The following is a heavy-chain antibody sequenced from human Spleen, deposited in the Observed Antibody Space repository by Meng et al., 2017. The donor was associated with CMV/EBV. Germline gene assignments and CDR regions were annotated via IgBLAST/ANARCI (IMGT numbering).Heavy chain of an antibody. V-gene: IGHV3-74*01. CDR3: ARDRYSSGWLYYYYYGMDV. D-gene: IGHD6-19*01. Sequence: GESLKISCAASGFTFTIYWMHWVRQAPGKGLVWVSRINSDGSSTSYADSVKGRFTISRDNAKNTLYLQMNSLRAEDTAVYYCARDRYSSGWLYYYYYGMDVWGQGTTVTVSS. CDR2: INSDGSST. J-gene: IGHJ6*02. CDR1: GFTFTIYW.